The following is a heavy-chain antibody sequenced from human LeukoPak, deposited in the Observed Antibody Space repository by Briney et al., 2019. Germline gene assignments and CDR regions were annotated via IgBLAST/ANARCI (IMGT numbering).Heavy chain of an antibody. CDR2: VSGSGGST. V-gene: IGHV3-23*01. Sequence: PGGSLRLSCAASGFTFSSYAMSWVRQAPGKGLEWVPAVSGSGGSTYYADSVKGRFTISRDNSKNTLYLQMNSLRAEDTALYYCAKAIGGYSYGYWGQGTLLTVSS. D-gene: IGHD5-18*01. CDR3: AKAIGGYSYGY. J-gene: IGHJ4*02. CDR1: GFTFSSYA.